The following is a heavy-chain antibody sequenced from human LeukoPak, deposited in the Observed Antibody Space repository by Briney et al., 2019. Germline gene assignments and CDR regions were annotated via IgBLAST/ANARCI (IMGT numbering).Heavy chain of an antibody. CDR1: GGTFSSYA. D-gene: IGHD2-2*01. J-gene: IGHJ4*02. Sequence: ASVKVSCKASGGTFSSYAISWVRQAPGQGLEWMGTIIPIVGIANYAQKFQGRVTITADKSTSTAYMELSSLRSEDTAVYYCARLLVPAAGGYYFDNWGQGTLVTVSS. V-gene: IGHV1-69*04. CDR3: ARLLVPAAGGYYFDN. CDR2: IIPIVGIA.